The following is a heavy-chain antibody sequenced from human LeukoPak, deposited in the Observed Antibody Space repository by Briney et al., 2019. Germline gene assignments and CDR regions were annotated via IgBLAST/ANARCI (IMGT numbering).Heavy chain of an antibody. V-gene: IGHV4-4*07. CDR3: ARGHCSTTSCPYYWYMDV. CDR1: GGSISGYY. Sequence: SETLSLTCSVSGGSISGYYWSWIRQPAGKGLEWIGRIYTSGSTNYNPSLKSRVTMSVDTSKNQFSLKLSSVTAADTAVYYCARGHCSTTSCPYYWYMDVWGRGTTVTVSS. J-gene: IGHJ6*03. D-gene: IGHD2-2*01. CDR2: IYTSGST.